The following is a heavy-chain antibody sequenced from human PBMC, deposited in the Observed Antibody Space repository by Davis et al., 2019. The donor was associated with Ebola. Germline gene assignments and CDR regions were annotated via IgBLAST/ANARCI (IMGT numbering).Heavy chain of an antibody. Sequence: SVKVSCKASGYTFTSYAISWVRRAPGQGVEWMGRIIPILGIANYAQKFQGRVTITADKSTSTAYMELSSLRSDDTAVYYCARDRLISVVTNYYYYGMDVWGQGTTVTVSS. D-gene: IGHD2-21*02. J-gene: IGHJ6*02. CDR3: ARDRLISVVTNYYYYGMDV. CDR2: IIPILGIA. V-gene: IGHV1-69*04. CDR1: GYTFTSYA.